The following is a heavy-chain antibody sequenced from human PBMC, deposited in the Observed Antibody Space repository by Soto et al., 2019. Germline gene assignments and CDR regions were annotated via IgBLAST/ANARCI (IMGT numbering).Heavy chain of an antibody. D-gene: IGHD2-15*01. Sequence: EVQLLESGGVLVQPGGSLRLSCAASGFPFSSRAMSWVRQAPGKGLEWVSAISGSGTRTYYADSVKGRFTISGDTSKNTLYLQMNSLRADDTAVYYCAEWARYCSGADCRAWGQGTLVTVSS. CDR1: GFPFSSRA. CDR3: AEWARYCSGADCRA. V-gene: IGHV3-23*01. J-gene: IGHJ5*02. CDR2: ISGSGTRT.